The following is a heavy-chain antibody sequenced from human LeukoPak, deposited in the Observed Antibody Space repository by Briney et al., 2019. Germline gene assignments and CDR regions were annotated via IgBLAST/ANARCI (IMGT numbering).Heavy chain of an antibody. J-gene: IGHJ4*02. CDR2: INPNSGGT. D-gene: IGHD3-9*01. V-gene: IGHV1-2*02. CDR1: GYTFTAYY. Sequence: ASVKDSCKASGYTFTAYYMHWVRQAPGQGPEWMGWINPNSGGTNYAQKFQGRVTMTRDTSISTAYMELSRLRSDDTAVYYCARVRDILTGYYTDYFDYWGQGTLVTVSS. CDR3: ARVRDILTGYYTDYFDY.